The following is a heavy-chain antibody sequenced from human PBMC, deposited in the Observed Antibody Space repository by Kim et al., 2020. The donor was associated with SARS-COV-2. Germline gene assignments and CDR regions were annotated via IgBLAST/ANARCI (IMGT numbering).Heavy chain of an antibody. CDR3: ARGGSGPNWFDP. J-gene: IGHJ5*02. D-gene: IGHD3-10*01. Sequence: NYTPPHKSRVTISFDTSKNQSSLKLSSVTAADTAVYYCARGGSGPNWFDPWGQGTLVTVSS. V-gene: IGHV4-59*09.